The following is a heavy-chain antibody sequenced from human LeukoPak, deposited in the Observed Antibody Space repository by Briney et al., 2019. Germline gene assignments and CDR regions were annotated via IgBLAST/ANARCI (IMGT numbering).Heavy chain of an antibody. CDR1: GDSTSSYY. V-gene: IGHV4-59*01. CDR2: IYYRGNT. Sequence: SETLSLTCTVSGDSTSSYYWSWIRRLPGKGLEWIGYIYYRGNTYYNPSLKSRLTISVDTSKDQFSLKLTSVTAADTAVYYCARITYGDNHFDIWGQGTMVTVSS. J-gene: IGHJ3*02. CDR3: ARITYGDNHFDI. D-gene: IGHD4-23*01.